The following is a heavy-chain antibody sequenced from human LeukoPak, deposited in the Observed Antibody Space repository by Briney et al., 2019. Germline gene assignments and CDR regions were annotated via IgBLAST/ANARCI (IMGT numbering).Heavy chain of an antibody. J-gene: IGHJ4*02. V-gene: IGHV1-46*01. CDR2: INPSGGST. Sequence: ASVNVSCKASGYTFTSYYMHWVRQAPGQGLEWMGIINPSGGSTSYAQKFQGRVTMTRDTSTSTVYMELSSLRSEDTAVYYCARDCSGGSCYGSIDYWGQGTLVTVSS. D-gene: IGHD2-15*01. CDR3: ARDCSGGSCYGSIDY. CDR1: GYTFTSYY.